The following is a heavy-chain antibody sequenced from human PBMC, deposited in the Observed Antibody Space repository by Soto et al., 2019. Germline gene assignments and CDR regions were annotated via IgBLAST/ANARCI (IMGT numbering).Heavy chain of an antibody. J-gene: IGHJ6*02. CDR3: ARCRVLRYFDWLSHYGMDV. V-gene: IGHV4-31*03. CDR1: GGSISSGGYY. Sequence: QVQLQESGPGLVKPSQTLSLPCTVSGGSISSGGYYWSWIRQHPGKGLEWIGYISYSGSTYYNPSLKSRVTISVDTSKNQFSLKLSSVTAADTAVYYCARCRVLRYFDWLSHYGMDVWGQGTTVTVSS. CDR2: ISYSGST. D-gene: IGHD3-9*01.